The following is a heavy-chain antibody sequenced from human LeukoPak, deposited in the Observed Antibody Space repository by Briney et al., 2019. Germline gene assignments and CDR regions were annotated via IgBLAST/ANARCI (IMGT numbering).Heavy chain of an antibody. CDR3: ARDGVSYYDSSKGYFDY. V-gene: IGHV1-69*13. D-gene: IGHD3-22*01. CDR2: IIPIFGTA. J-gene: IGHJ4*02. Sequence: ASVKVSCKASGGTFSSYATSWVRQAPGQGLEWMGGIIPIFGTANYAQKFQGRVTITADESTSTAYMELSSLRSEDTAVYYCARDGVSYYDSSKGYFDYWGQGTLVTVSS. CDR1: GGTFSSYA.